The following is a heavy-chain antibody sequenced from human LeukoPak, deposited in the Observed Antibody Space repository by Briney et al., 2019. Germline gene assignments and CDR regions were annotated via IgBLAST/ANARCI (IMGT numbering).Heavy chain of an antibody. Sequence: PGGSLRLSCAASGYTFSSYSMNWVRQAPGKGLEWVSSISSGSSYIYYAESVKGRFTISRDNAKNSLYLQMNSLRAEDTAVYYCARTPVLRDCRSTSCYTRGGSWFDPWGQGTLVTVSS. CDR3: ARTPVLRDCRSTSCYTRGGSWFDP. J-gene: IGHJ5*02. CDR1: GYTFSSYS. CDR2: ISSGSSYI. D-gene: IGHD2-2*02. V-gene: IGHV3-21*01.